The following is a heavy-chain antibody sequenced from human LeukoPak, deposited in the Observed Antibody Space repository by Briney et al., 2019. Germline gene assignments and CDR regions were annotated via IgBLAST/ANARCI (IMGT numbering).Heavy chain of an antibody. Sequence: GGSLRLSCAASGFTFSSYWMSWVRQAPGKGLEWVANIKQDGSEKYYVDSVKGRFTISRDNAKNSLYLQMNSLRAEDTAVYYCATSLDDFWSGYYMSWGQGTLVTVSS. D-gene: IGHD3-3*01. CDR2: IKQDGSEK. J-gene: IGHJ5*02. CDR1: GFTFSSYW. CDR3: ATSLDDFWSGYYMS. V-gene: IGHV3-7*01.